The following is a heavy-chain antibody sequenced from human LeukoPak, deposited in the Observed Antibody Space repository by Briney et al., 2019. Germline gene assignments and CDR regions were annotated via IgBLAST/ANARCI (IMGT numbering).Heavy chain of an antibody. CDR3: ARGSGSFYNWLDA. V-gene: IGHV4-59*01. Sequence: PSETLSLTCTVSGGSISSYYWSWIRQPPGKGLEWIGSFQYSGSTNYNPSLKSRVTISLDTSKNQFSLTLSSVTAADTAVYYCARGSGSFYNWLDAWGQGTLVTVSS. CDR2: FQYSGST. CDR1: GGSISSYY. D-gene: IGHD3-10*01. J-gene: IGHJ5*02.